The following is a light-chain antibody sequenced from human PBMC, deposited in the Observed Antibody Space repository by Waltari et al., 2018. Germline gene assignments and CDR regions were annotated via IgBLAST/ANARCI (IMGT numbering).Light chain of an antibody. CDR2: AAS. J-gene: IGKJ2*01. CDR1: QAISNY. V-gene: IGKV1-17*03. CDR3: LQHNSDPQT. Sequence: DIQMTQSPSAMSASVGDRVTITCRASQAISNYLAWFQQKPGQAPKRLIYAASNLQPGVASRFSGSGSGTEFTLTISSLQPEDFATYYCLQHNSDPQTFGKATKLAIK.